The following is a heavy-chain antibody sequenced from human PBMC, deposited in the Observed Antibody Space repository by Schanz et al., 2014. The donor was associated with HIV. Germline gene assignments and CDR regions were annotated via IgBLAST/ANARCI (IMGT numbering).Heavy chain of an antibody. D-gene: IGHD1-1*01. CDR2: IWYDGSNK. CDR1: GFTFSSYG. Sequence: VQLVESGGGLVKRGGSLRLSCAASGFTFSSYGMHWVRQAPGKGLEWVAVIWYDGSNKYYADSVKGRFTISRDNAKNSLYLQMSSLRAEDTAVYYCARVATSGFFDDYWGQGTLVTVSS. CDR3: ARVATSGFFDDY. J-gene: IGHJ4*02. V-gene: IGHV3-33*01.